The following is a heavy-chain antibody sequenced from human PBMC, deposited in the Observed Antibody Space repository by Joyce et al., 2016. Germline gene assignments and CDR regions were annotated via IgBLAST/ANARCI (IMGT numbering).Heavy chain of an antibody. CDR1: GGFISSYY. D-gene: IGHD1-7*01. J-gene: IGHJ4*02. CDR2: IYDSGRT. CDR3: ARGRSGTSNWAY. V-gene: IGHV4-59*01. Sequence: QVQLQESVPGVVKPSETLSLTCTVSGGFISSYYWSWIRQPPGKGLEGIGYIYDSGRTKYNSSLESRVTISVDTAKNQFSLKLSSGTAADTAVYFCARGRSGTSNWAYWGQGTLVTVSS.